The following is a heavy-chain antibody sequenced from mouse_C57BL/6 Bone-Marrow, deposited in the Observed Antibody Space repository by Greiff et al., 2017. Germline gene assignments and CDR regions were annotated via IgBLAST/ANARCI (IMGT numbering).Heavy chain of an antibody. CDR2: IYPRSGNT. D-gene: IGHD1-1*01. CDR1: GYTFTSYG. CDR3: ARGGGSSRSYFDV. Sequence: QVQLQQSGAELARPGASVKLSCKASGYTFTSYGISWVKQRTGQGLEWIGEIYPRSGNTYYNEKFKGKATLTADKSSSTAYMELRSLTSEDSAVYFCARGGGSSRSYFDVWGTGTTVTVSS. V-gene: IGHV1-81*01. J-gene: IGHJ1*03.